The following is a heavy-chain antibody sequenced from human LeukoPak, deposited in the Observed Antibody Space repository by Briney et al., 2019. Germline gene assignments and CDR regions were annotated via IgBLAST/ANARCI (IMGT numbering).Heavy chain of an antibody. J-gene: IGHJ4*02. D-gene: IGHD2-15*01. CDR2: IRYDGSNK. CDR1: GFTFSSYG. Sequence: GGSLRLSCAASGFTFSSYGMHWVRQAPGKGLEWVAFIRYDGSNKYYADSVKGRFTISRDNSKNTPYLQMNSLRAEDTAVYYCAKDLAPVVVVAANGVGFDYWGQGTLVTVSS. CDR3: AKDLAPVVVVAANGVGFDY. V-gene: IGHV3-30*02.